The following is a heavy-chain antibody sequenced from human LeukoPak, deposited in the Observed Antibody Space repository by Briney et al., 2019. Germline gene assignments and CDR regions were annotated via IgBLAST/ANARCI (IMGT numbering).Heavy chain of an antibody. CDR3: ARGRWELPPPDY. Sequence: ASVKVSCKASGYTFTSYYMHWVRQAPGQGLEWMGIINPSGGSTSYAQKFLGRVTMTRDMSTSTVYMELSSPRSEDTAVYYCARGRWELPPPDYWGQGTLVTVSS. D-gene: IGHD1-26*01. CDR1: GYTFTSYY. CDR2: INPSGGST. J-gene: IGHJ4*02. V-gene: IGHV1-46*01.